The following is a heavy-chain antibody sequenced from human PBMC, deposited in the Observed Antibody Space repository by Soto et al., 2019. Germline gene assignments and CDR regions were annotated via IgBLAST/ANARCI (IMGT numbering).Heavy chain of an antibody. Sequence: GASVKVSCKASGGTFSSYAISWVRQAPGQGLEWMGGIIPIFSTPNYAQKFQGGVTITADESTSTAYMELSSLRSDDTAIYYCARMATFGSLNWFDPWGQGTLVTVSS. V-gene: IGHV1-69*13. J-gene: IGHJ5*02. CDR1: GGTFSSYA. D-gene: IGHD3-16*01. CDR3: ARMATFGSLNWFDP. CDR2: IIPIFSTP.